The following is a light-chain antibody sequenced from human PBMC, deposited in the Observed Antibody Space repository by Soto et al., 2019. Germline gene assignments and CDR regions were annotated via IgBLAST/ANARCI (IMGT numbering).Light chain of an antibody. CDR3: HQYNDWPLYT. Sequence: EIVMTQSPTIVSVSPGERATLSCRASQSVNSNLAWYQQKPGQAPRLLISGASTRAPGIAARFSGSGSGTNFTLSISGLQSEDFAVSYCHQYNDWPLYTFGQGTKLEIK. CDR2: GAS. V-gene: IGKV3-15*01. CDR1: QSVNSN. J-gene: IGKJ2*01.